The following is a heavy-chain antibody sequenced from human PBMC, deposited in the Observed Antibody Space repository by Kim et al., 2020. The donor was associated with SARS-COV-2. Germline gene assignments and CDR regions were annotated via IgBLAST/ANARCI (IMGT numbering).Heavy chain of an antibody. Sequence: IDDRGATHSNPTPKSRVTISVDTSKNQFSLKLNSVTAADTAVYYCARGNYWGQGTLVTVSS. J-gene: IGHJ4*02. CDR2: IDDRGAT. CDR3: ARGNY. V-gene: IGHV4-59*09.